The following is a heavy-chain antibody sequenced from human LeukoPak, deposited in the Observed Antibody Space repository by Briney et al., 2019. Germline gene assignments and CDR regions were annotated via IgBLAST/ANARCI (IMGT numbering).Heavy chain of an antibody. J-gene: IGHJ4*02. CDR3: ARGVYYYDSSGTPEDFDY. CDR2: ISYDGSNK. Sequence: GGSLRLSCAASGFTFSSYAMHWVRQAPGKGLEWVAVISYDGSNKYYADSVKGRFTISRDNSKNTLYLQMNSLRAEDTAVYYCARGVYYYDSSGTPEDFDYWGQGTLVTVSS. D-gene: IGHD3-22*01. V-gene: IGHV3-30-3*01. CDR1: GFTFSSYA.